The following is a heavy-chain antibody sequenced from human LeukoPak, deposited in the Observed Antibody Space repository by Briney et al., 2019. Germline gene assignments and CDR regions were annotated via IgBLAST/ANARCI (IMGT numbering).Heavy chain of an antibody. CDR2: IYSGGST. V-gene: IGHV3-53*01. J-gene: IGHJ4*02. Sequence: GGSLRLSCAASGFTVSSSYMTWVRQAPGKGLEWVSIIYSGGSTSYADSVKGRFTISRDNSKNTLYLQMNSLRAEDTAVYYCARDVVGATYFDWGQGTLVTVSS. CDR1: GFTVSSSY. CDR3: ARDVVGATYFD. D-gene: IGHD1-26*01.